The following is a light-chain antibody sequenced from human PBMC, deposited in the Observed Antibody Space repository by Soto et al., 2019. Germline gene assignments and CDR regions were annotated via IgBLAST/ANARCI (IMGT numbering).Light chain of an antibody. J-gene: IGLJ2*01. Sequence: QSALTQPASVSGSPGQSITISCTGTSSDVGAYNYVSWYQHHPGKAPKLMIYDVTNRPSGGSHRFSGSKSGNTASLAVSGLQAWDEADYYCSSYSSSSTLGFGGGTKLTVL. CDR3: SSYSSSSTLG. CDR1: SSDVGAYNY. CDR2: DVT. V-gene: IGLV2-14*03.